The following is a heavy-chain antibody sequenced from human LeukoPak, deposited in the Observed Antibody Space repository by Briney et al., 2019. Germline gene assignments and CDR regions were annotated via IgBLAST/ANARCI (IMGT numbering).Heavy chain of an antibody. D-gene: IGHD6-19*01. CDR2: IYYSGST. Sequence: SETLSLTCTVSGGSISSYYWSWIRQPPGKGLEWIGYIYYSGSTNYNPSLKSRVTISVDTSKNQFSLKLSSVTAADTAVYYCARDSRIAVAGTRYFQHWGQGTLVTVSS. CDR3: ARDSRIAVAGTRYFQH. V-gene: IGHV4-59*01. CDR1: GGSISSYY. J-gene: IGHJ1*01.